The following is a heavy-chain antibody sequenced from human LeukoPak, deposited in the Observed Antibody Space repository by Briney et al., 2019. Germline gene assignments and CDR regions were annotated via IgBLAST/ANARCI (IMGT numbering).Heavy chain of an antibody. CDR1: GYTFTGYY. Sequence: ASVKVSCKASGYTFTGYYMHWVRQAPGQVLEWMGWINPNSGGTNYAQKFQGRVTMTRDTSISTAYMELRSLRSDDTAVYYCARAPSLPRYSSKQLGLKYSSYYYGMDVWGQGTTVTVSS. CDR3: ARAPSLPRYSSKQLGLKYSSYYYGMDV. J-gene: IGHJ6*02. CDR2: INPNSGGT. V-gene: IGHV1-2*02. D-gene: IGHD6-13*01.